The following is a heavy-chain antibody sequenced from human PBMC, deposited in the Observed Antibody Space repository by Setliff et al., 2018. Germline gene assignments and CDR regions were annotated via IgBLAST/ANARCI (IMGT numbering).Heavy chain of an antibody. CDR2: IYYTGKT. D-gene: IGHD3-10*01. V-gene: IGHV4-30-4*02. J-gene: IGHJ5*02. Sequence: SETLSLTCTVSGNSLSGDNYFWSWIRHLPGKGLQWLGHIYYTGKTYYNPSLKSRLEMSVDTSKREFALRLSSVTAADTAVYYCARTSTYVLGSGSYWDRWFDPWSQGTLVTVSS. CDR3: ARTSTYVLGSGSYWDRWFDP. CDR1: GNSLSGDNYF.